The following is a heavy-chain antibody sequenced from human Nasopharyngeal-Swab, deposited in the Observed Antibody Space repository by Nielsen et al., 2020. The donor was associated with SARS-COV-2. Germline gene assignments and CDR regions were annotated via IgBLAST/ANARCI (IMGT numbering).Heavy chain of an antibody. CDR3: ARGRYCTSVNCYAKINDY. CDR2: INPSGGST. J-gene: IGHJ4*02. V-gene: IGHV1-46*01. D-gene: IGHD2-2*01. CDR1: GYTFTSYY. Sequence: ASVKVSCKASGYTFTSYYMHWVRQAPGQGLEWMGIINPSGGSTSYAQKFQGRVTMTTDTSTNTAYMELRSLRSADTAVYYCARGRYCTSVNCYAKINDYWGQGTLVTVSS.